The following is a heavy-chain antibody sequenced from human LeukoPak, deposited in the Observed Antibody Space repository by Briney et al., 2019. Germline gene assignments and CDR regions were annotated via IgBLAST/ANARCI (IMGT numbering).Heavy chain of an antibody. CDR3: ARGRRTLYKMTPGDAFDI. CDR1: GGSFRGYY. Sequence: SETLSLTCAVYGGSFRGYYWSWIRQPPGKGLEWIGEINHSGSTNYNPSLKSRVTISVDTSKNQFSLKLSSVTAADTAVYYCARGRRTLYKMTPGDAFDIWGQGTMLTVSS. D-gene: IGHD3-16*01. J-gene: IGHJ3*02. CDR2: INHSGST. V-gene: IGHV4-34*01.